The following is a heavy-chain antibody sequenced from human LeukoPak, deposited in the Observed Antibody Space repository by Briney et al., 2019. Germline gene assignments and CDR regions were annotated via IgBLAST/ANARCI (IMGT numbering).Heavy chain of an antibody. CDR1: GFTFSNAW. V-gene: IGHV3-15*01. CDR3: TRVGSAWNFDY. D-gene: IGHD6-25*01. Sequence: GGSLRLSCAASGFTFSNAWMTWVRQAPGKGLEWVARVKSKRDGGTIDYAAPVKGRFTISRDDSKDTLYLQMNSLEIEDAAVYYCTRVGSAWNFDYWGQGTPVTVSS. J-gene: IGHJ4*02. CDR2: VKSKRDGGTI.